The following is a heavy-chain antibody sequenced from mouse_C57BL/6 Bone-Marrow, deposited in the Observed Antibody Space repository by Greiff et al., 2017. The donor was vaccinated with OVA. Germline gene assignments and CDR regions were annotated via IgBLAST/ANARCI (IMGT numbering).Heavy chain of an antibody. CDR1: GFTFSDYG. CDR2: ISSGSSTI. V-gene: IGHV5-17*01. Sequence: EVKLQESGGGLVKPGGSLKLSCAASGFTFSDYGMHWVRQAPEKGLEWVAYISSGSSTIYYADTVKGRFTISRDNAKNTLFLQMTSLRSEDTAMYYCAGDSDGYWYFDVWGTGTTVTVSS. D-gene: IGHD2-3*01. CDR3: AGDSDGYWYFDV. J-gene: IGHJ1*03.